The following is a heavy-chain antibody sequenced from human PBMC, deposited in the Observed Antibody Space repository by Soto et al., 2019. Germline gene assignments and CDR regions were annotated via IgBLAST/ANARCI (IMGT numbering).Heavy chain of an antibody. CDR2: IDPSDSYT. D-gene: IGHD6-13*01. V-gene: IGHV5-10-1*01. Sequence: PXESVKISCKCSGYSCTSYWISWVGQIPGKGLEWMGRIDPSDSYTNYSPSFQGHVTISADKSISTAYLQWSSLKASDTAMYYCARLGVAAAGDYYYYGMDVWGQGTTVTVSS. J-gene: IGHJ6*02. CDR1: GYSCTSYW. CDR3: ARLGVAAAGDYYYYGMDV.